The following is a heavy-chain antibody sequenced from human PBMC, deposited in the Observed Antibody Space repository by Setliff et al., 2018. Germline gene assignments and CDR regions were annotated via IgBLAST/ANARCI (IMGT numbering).Heavy chain of an antibody. D-gene: IGHD2-2*01. CDR3: SRLVRYCTRTSCQRASGEDY. V-gene: IGHV1-18*01. CDR1: GYTFTNYA. CDR2: ISAYSGNT. Sequence: VASVKVSCKASGYTFTNYAINWVRQAPGQGLEWVGWISAYSGNTYYAQKFQGRVTMTPDTSTATAYLELRSLRSDDTAVYYCSRLVRYCTRTSCQRASGEDYWGQGTLVTVSS. J-gene: IGHJ4*02.